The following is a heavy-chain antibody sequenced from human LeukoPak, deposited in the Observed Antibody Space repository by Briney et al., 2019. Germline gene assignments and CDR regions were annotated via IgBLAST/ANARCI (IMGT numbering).Heavy chain of an antibody. CDR2: IIPILGIA. CDR3: ARLSPFRYSFGYYYYYGMDV. J-gene: IGHJ6*02. Sequence: ASVKVSCKASGGTFSSYAISWVRQAPGQGLEWMGRIIPILGIANYAQKFQGRVTITADKSTSTAYTELSSLRSEDTAVYYCARLSPFRYSFGYYYYYGMDVWGQGTTVTVSS. V-gene: IGHV1-69*04. D-gene: IGHD3-16*01. CDR1: GGTFSSYA.